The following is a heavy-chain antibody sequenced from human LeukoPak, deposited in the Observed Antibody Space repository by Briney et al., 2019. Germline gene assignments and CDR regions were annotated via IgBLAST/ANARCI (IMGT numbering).Heavy chain of an antibody. CDR2: ISGSGGST. J-gene: IGHJ4*02. CDR1: GFTFSTYA. Sequence: GGSLRLSCAASGFTFSTYAMSWVRQAPGKGLEWVSDISGSGGSTYFAGSVRGRFTISRDNSRNTLYLQMNSLRAEDTAVYYCARADIVVVPAAPDYWGQGTLVTVSS. CDR3: ARADIVVVPAAPDY. V-gene: IGHV3-23*01. D-gene: IGHD2-2*01.